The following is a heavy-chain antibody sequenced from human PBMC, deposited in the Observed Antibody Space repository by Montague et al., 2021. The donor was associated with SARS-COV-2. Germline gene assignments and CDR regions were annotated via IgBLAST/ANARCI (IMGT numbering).Heavy chain of an antibody. V-gene: IGHV4-59*08. Sequence: SETLSLTCTVSGGSISSYYWSWIRQPPGKGLEWIGYIYYSGSTNYNPSLKSRVTISVDTSKNQFSLKLSSVTAADTAVYYCARRGLGYCSSTSCQNAFDIWGQGIMVTVSS. J-gene: IGHJ3*02. CDR1: GGSISSYY. CDR3: ARRGLGYCSSTSCQNAFDI. D-gene: IGHD2-2*01. CDR2: IYYSGST.